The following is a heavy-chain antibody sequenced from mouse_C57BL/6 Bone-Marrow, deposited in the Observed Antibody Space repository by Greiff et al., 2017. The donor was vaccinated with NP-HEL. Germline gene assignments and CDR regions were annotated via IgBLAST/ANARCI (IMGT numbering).Heavy chain of an antibody. Sequence: VQLQQSGPELVKPGASVKISCKASGYAFSSSWMNWVKQRPGKGLEWIGRIYPGDRDTNYNGKFKGKATLTADKSSSTAYMQLSSLTSEDSAVYFCARQGYGSSYCWYFDVWGTGTTVTVSS. V-gene: IGHV1-82*01. CDR2: IYPGDRDT. CDR3: ARQGYGSSYCWYFDV. CDR1: GYAFSSSW. J-gene: IGHJ1*03. D-gene: IGHD1-1*01.